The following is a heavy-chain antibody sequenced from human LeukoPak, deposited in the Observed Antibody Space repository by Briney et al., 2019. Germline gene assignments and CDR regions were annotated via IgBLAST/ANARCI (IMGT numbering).Heavy chain of an antibody. CDR2: ISSSSSYI. CDR3: ARPYDILIYYMDV. Sequence: PGGSLRLSCAASGFTFSSYEMNWVRQAPGKGLEWVSSISSSSSYIYYADSVKGRFTISRGNAKNSLYLQMNSLRAEDTAVYYCARPYDILIYYMDVWGKGTTVTVSS. D-gene: IGHD3-9*01. CDR1: GFTFSSYE. V-gene: IGHV3-21*01. J-gene: IGHJ6*03.